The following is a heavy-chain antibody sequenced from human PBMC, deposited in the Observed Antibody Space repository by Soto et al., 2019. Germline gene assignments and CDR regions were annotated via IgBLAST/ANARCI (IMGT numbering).Heavy chain of an antibody. D-gene: IGHD4-17*01. V-gene: IGHV4-30-4*01. CDR2: IFDSGST. CDR1: GGSISGGVYY. CDR3: AREIIPLTTDWYFDL. Sequence: QVQLQESGPGLVKPSQTLSLTCTVSGGSISGGVYYWSWIRQPPGKGLEWIGYIFDSGSTYYNPSFKGRVTIAVDTSKNQFSLRLSSVTAADTAVYYCAREIIPLTTDWYFDLWGRGTLVTVSS. J-gene: IGHJ2*01.